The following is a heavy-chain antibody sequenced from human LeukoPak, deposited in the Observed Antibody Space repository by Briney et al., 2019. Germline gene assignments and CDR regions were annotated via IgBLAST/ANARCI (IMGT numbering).Heavy chain of an antibody. CDR1: GNYW. CDR3: ARGDGSSWYSFDY. CDR2: INSDGSWT. D-gene: IGHD6-13*01. J-gene: IGHJ4*02. Sequence: GGSLRLSCAASGNYWMHWVRQVPGKGLVWVSHINSDGSWTSYADSVKGRFTISKDNAKNTLYLQMNSLRAEDTAVYYCARGDGSSWYSFDYWGQGTLVTVSS. V-gene: IGHV3-74*01.